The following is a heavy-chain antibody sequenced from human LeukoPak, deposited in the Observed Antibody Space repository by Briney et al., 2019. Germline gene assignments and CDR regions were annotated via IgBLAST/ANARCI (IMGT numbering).Heavy chain of an antibody. CDR3: AKDNYYDSSGLDY. Sequence: GGSLRLSCAASGFTFDDYAMHWVRQAPGKGLEWVSGISWNCGSIGYADSVKGRFTISRDNAKNSLYLQMNSLRAEDTALYYCAKDNYYDSSGLDYWGQGTLVTVSS. J-gene: IGHJ4*02. CDR1: GFTFDDYA. V-gene: IGHV3-9*01. D-gene: IGHD3-22*01. CDR2: ISWNCGSI.